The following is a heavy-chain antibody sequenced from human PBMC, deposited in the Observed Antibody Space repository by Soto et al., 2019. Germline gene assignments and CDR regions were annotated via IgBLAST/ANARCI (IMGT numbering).Heavy chain of an antibody. CDR1: GLSLSTIGEG. CDR2: VYWDDDK. CDR3: VQTRCGGDCLQSYSAHSYYGLDV. J-gene: IGHJ6*02. D-gene: IGHD2-21*02. Sequence: QITLKESGPPLVKPTQTLTLTCTFSGLSLSTIGEGVGWIRQPPGKALEWLALVYWDDDKRYSPSLKSRLTITKDTSVNQVFLTMTNMGPVDTATYYCVQTRCGGDCLQSYSAHSYYGLDVWGQGTTVTVSS. V-gene: IGHV2-5*02.